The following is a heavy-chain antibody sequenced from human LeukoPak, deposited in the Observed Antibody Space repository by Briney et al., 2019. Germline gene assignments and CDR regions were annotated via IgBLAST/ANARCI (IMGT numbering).Heavy chain of an antibody. V-gene: IGHV1-2*06. D-gene: IGHD5-24*01. J-gene: IGHJ4*02. CDR1: GYTFTGYY. CDR2: INPNSGGT. CDR3: ARTLEMATTPFDY. Sequence: ASVKVSCKASGYTFTGYYMHWVRQAPGQGPEWMGRINPNSGGTNYAQKFQGRVTMTRDTSISTAYMELSRLRSDDTAVYYCARTLEMATTPFDYWGQGTLVTVSS.